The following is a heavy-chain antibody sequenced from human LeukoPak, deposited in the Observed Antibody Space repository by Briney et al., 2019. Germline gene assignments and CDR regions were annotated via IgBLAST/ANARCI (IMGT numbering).Heavy chain of an antibody. J-gene: IGHJ4*02. Sequence: ASVKVSCKASGYTFTNYAISWVRQAPGQGLEWVGWISAYNGNTNYAQKLQGRVTMTRDTSISTAYMELSRLTSDGTAVYYCARGMTTVTSFDYWGQGTLVTVSS. CDR3: ARGMTTVTSFDY. CDR2: ISAYNGNT. V-gene: IGHV1-18*01. CDR1: GYTFTNYA. D-gene: IGHD4-17*01.